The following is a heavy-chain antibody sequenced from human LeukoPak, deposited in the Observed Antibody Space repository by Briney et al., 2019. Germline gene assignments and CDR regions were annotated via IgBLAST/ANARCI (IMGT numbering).Heavy chain of an antibody. J-gene: IGHJ6*03. V-gene: IGHV3-23*01. D-gene: IGHD3-10*01. Sequence: PGGSLRLSCAASGFTLRSYAMRWVRQAPGKGLEWVSSISASGGSTNYVDSVKGRFPISRDNPRNTVYLQMNSRRPEDTAVYYCAKVMKGSERLTMVRGVIIKTAGLYYMDVWGKGTTVTVSS. CDR2: ISASGGST. CDR1: GFTLRSYA. CDR3: AKVMKGSERLTMVRGVIIKTAGLYYMDV.